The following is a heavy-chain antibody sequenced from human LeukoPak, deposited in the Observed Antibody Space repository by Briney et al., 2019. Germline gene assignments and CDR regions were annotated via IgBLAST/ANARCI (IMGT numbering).Heavy chain of an antibody. J-gene: IGHJ4*02. Sequence: ASVMVSCKASGYTFTGYYMHWVRQAPGQGLEWMGWINPNSGGTNYAQKFQGRVTMTRDTSISTAYMELSRLRSDDTAVYYCARVKTMIVVVTLFDYWGQGTLVTVSS. CDR1: GYTFTGYY. V-gene: IGHV1-2*02. D-gene: IGHD3-22*01. CDR2: INPNSGGT. CDR3: ARVKTMIVVVTLFDY.